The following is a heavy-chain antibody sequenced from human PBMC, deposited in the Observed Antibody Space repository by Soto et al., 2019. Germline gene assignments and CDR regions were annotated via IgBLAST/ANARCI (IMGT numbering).Heavy chain of an antibody. D-gene: IGHD3-16*01. CDR2: ISGSGGST. Sequence: GESLKISCAASGFTFSSYAMSWVRQAPGKGLEWVSTISGSGGSTYYADSVKGRFTISRDSSKNTRYLQMNSLRAEDTAVYYCARIYDYGGYYFDYWGQGALVTVSS. V-gene: IGHV3-23*01. CDR3: ARIYDYGGYYFDY. CDR1: GFTFSSYA. J-gene: IGHJ4*02.